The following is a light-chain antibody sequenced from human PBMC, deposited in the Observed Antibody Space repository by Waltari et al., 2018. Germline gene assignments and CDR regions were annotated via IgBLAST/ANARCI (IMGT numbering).Light chain of an antibody. V-gene: IGKV1-5*03. CDR2: KAS. CDR1: QSISSW. CDR3: QQYNSYSRT. Sequence: DIQMTQSPSTLSASVGDRVTLTCRASQSISSWLAWYQQKPGKAPKLLIYKASSLDSGVPSRFSGSGSGTEFTLTISSLQPDDFATYYCQQYNSYSRTFGQGTKLEIK. J-gene: IGKJ2*01.